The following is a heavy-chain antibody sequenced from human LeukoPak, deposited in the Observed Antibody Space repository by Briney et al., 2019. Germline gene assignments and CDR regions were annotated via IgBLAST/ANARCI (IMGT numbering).Heavy chain of an antibody. CDR1: GFTFSSYE. CDR2: ITTSGTST. J-gene: IGHJ6*02. D-gene: IGHD4-11*01. CDR3: ARGFTSTVVRMDV. V-gene: IGHV3-48*03. Sequence: QPGGSLRLSCATSGFTFSSYEMNWVRQAPGKGLEWISYITTSGTSTYYADSVKGRFTISRDNGKTALSLQMNSLRAEDTAEYYCARGFTSTVVRMDVWGQGTTVTVSS.